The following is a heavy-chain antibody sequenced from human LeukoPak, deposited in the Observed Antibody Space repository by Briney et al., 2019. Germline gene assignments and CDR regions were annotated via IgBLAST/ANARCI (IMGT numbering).Heavy chain of an antibody. D-gene: IGHD3-10*01. V-gene: IGHV4-34*01. Sequence: SETLSLTCAVYGGSFSGYYWSWIRQPPGKGLEWIGEINHSGSTNYNPSLKSRVTISVDTSKSQFSLKLSSVTAADTAVYYCARGGYFGSGVDAFDIWGQGTLVTVSS. CDR3: ARGGYFGSGVDAFDI. CDR2: INHSGST. CDR1: GGSFSGYY. J-gene: IGHJ3*02.